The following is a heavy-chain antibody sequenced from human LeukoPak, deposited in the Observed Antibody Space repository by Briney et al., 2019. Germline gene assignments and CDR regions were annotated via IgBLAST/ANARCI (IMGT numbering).Heavy chain of an antibody. CDR2: ISAYNGNT. CDR3: ARWWYSSSWLPYYYYYMDV. J-gene: IGHJ6*03. V-gene: IGHV1-18*04. CDR1: GYTFTGYY. Sequence: ASVKVSCKASGYTFTGYYIHWVRQAPGQGLEWMGWISAYNGNTNYAQKLQGRVTMTTDTSTSTAYMELRSLRSDDTAVYYCARWWYSSSWLPYYYYYMDVWGKGTTVTISS. D-gene: IGHD6-13*01.